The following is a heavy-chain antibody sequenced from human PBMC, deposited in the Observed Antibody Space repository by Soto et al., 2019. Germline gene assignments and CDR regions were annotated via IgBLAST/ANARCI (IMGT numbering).Heavy chain of an antibody. CDR1: GGSFRGYY. CDR2: INHSGRT. V-gene: IGHV4-34*01. J-gene: IGHJ4*02. CDR3: ARAGDSSGYNDY. Sequence: QVQLQQWGAGLLKPSETLSLTCAVYGGSFRGYYWSWVRQPPGKGLEWIGEINHSGRTNYNPSLKSRVTISVDTSKTQVSLKMSSVTAADTAVYYCARAGDSSGYNDYWGQGTLVTVSS. D-gene: IGHD3-22*01.